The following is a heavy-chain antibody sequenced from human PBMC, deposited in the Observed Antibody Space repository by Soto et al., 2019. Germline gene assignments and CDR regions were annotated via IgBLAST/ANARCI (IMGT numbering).Heavy chain of an antibody. CDR2: INPSGGST. V-gene: IGHV1-46*01. CDR1: GYTFTSYY. D-gene: IGHD3-22*01. CDR3: ARAPGVYYDSSEGAFDI. J-gene: IGHJ3*02. Sequence: ASVKVSCKASGYTFTSYYMHWVRQAPGQGLEWMGIINPSGGSTSYAQKFQGRVTMTRDTSTSTVYMELSSLRSEDTAVYYCARAPGVYYDSSEGAFDIWGQGTMVTVSS.